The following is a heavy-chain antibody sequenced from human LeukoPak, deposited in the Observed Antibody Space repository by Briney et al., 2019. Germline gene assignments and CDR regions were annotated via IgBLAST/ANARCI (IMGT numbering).Heavy chain of an antibody. CDR3: AREWELLWGYFDY. CDR1: GFTFSSYW. J-gene: IGHJ4*02. D-gene: IGHD1-26*01. CDR2: IKQDGSEK. V-gene: IGHV3-7*01. Sequence: GGSLRLSCAASGFTFSSYWMSWVRQAPGKGLEWVANIKQDGSEKYYLDSVKGRFTISRDNAKNSLYLQMNSLRAEDTAVYYCAREWELLWGYFDYWGQGTLVTVSS.